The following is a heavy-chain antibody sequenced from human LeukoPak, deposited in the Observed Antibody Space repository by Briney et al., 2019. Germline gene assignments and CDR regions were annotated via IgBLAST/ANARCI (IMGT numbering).Heavy chain of an antibody. V-gene: IGHV5-51*01. Sequence: GESLKISCKGSGYSFTSYWIGWVRQMPGKGLEWMGIIYPGDSDTRYSPSFQGQVTISADKSISTAYLQWSSLKASDTDMYYCARNLGRDFWSGYYYYWGQGTLVTVSS. J-gene: IGHJ4*02. D-gene: IGHD3-3*01. CDR1: GYSFTSYW. CDR2: IYPGDSDT. CDR3: ARNLGRDFWSGYYYY.